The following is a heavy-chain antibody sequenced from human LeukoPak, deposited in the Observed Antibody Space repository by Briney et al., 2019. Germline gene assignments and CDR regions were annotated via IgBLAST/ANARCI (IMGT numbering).Heavy chain of an antibody. CDR1: GGTFSSYA. V-gene: IGHV1-69*05. Sequence: SVKVSCKASGGTFSSYAISWVRQAPGQGLEWMGGIIPIFGTANYAQKLQGRVTMTTDTSTSTAYMELRSLRSDDTAVYYCAREQAGGSDLWGRGTLVTVSS. CDR3: AREQAGGSDL. D-gene: IGHD3-10*01. J-gene: IGHJ2*01. CDR2: IIPIFGTA.